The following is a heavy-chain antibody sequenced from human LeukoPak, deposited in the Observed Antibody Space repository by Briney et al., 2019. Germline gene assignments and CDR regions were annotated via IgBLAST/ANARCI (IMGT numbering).Heavy chain of an antibody. CDR1: GFTFSSYA. V-gene: IGHV3-64*01. CDR2: ISSNGGST. D-gene: IGHD6-13*01. Sequence: GGSLRLSCAASGFTFSSYAMHWVRQAPGKGLEYVSAISSNGGSTYYANSVKGRFTISRDNSKNTLYLQMGSLRAEDMAVYYCARKQPRGAFDIWGQGIMVTVSS. J-gene: IGHJ3*02. CDR3: ARKQPRGAFDI.